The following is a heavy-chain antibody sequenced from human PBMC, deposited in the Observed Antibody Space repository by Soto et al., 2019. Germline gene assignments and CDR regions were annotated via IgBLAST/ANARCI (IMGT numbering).Heavy chain of an antibody. CDR2: ISSSSSTI. J-gene: IGHJ5*02. CDR1: GFTFCSYS. V-gene: IGHV3-48*02. CDR3: AREIPSRGAGWFDP. D-gene: IGHD3-10*01. Sequence: EVQLVESGGGLVQTGGSLRLSCAASGFTFCSYSMNWVRQAPGKGLEWVSYISSSSSTIYYADSVKGRFTISRDNAKNSLYLQMNSLRDEDTAVYYCAREIPSRGAGWFDPWGQGTLVTVSS.